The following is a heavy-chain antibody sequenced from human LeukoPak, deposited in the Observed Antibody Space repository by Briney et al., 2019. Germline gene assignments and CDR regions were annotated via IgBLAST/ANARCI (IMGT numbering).Heavy chain of an antibody. D-gene: IGHD5-18*01. J-gene: IGHJ4*02. CDR2: INPSGGST. CDR1: GYTFTSYY. V-gene: IGHV1-46*01. CDR3: ARAAGDTYGYRYYSDY. Sequence: GASVKVSCTASGYTFTSYYMHWVRQAPGQGLEWMGIINPSGGSTSYAQKFQGRVTMTRDTSTSTVYMELNSLRSEDTAVYYCARAAGDTYGYRYYSDYWGQGTLVSVSS.